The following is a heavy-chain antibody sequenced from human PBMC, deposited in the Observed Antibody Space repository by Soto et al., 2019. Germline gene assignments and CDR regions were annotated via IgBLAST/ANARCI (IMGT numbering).Heavy chain of an antibody. Sequence: QVQLVQSGPEVKKPGASVKISCKASGYTFNTYGXTXXXXXXXXXVEWLGWIGAHNGDTNYVQKFQGRVTMTTETXXTTXYXEXXXLTXXDXAVYFCARXXRGAEGFDPWGQGTLVTVSS. CDR3: ARXXRGAEGFDP. J-gene: IGHJ5*02. CDR2: IGAHNGDT. CDR1: GYTFNTYG. V-gene: IGHV1-18*01.